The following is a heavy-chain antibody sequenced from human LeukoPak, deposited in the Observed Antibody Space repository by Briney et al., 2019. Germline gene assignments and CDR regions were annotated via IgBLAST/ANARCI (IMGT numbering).Heavy chain of an antibody. J-gene: IGHJ3*01. Sequence: GGSLRLSCAASGFTFSNAWMNWVRQAPGKGLEWVGRIKSKTDGGTTDYAAPGKGRFTISRDDSKHTLYLQMNSLKTEDTAVYYCTTSYSGSPGVTWGQGTMVTVSS. V-gene: IGHV3-15*07. CDR2: IKSKTDGGTT. CDR1: GFTFSNAW. CDR3: TTSYSGSPGVT. D-gene: IGHD1-26*01.